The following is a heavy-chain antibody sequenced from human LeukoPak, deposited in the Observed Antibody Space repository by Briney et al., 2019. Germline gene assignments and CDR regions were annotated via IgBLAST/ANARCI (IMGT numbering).Heavy chain of an antibody. V-gene: IGHV4-59*12. J-gene: IGHJ6*03. CDR3: AAEQGYSSGYYIKKGYYYYYMDV. D-gene: IGHD3-22*01. CDR1: GGSISSYY. Sequence: LETLSLTCTVSGGSISSYYWSWIRQPPGKGLEWIGFIFYSGTTNYNPSLKSRVTMSVDTSKNQFSLKLSSVTAADTAVYYCAAEQGYSSGYYIKKGYYYYYMDVWGKGTTVTISS. CDR2: IFYSGTT.